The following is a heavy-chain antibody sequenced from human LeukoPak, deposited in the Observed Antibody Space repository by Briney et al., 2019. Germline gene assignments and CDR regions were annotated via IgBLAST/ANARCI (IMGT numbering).Heavy chain of an antibody. Sequence: GGSLRLSCAASGFTFSTYWMSWVRQAPGKGLEWVGNIKQDGSEEYYVDSVKGRFTISRDNAKNSLYLQMSSLRAEDTAMYYCARDSAGNDYWGQGTLVTVSS. CDR3: ARDSAGNDY. J-gene: IGHJ4*02. CDR1: GFTFSTYW. V-gene: IGHV3-7*01. D-gene: IGHD6-13*01. CDR2: IKQDGSEE.